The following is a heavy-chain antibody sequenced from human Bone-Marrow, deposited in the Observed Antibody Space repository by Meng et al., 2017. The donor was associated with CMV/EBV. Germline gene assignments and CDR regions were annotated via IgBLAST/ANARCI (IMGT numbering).Heavy chain of an antibody. J-gene: IGHJ6*02. CDR3: ARDKRVVPAAIAHYDGMDV. V-gene: IGHV3-21*01. D-gene: IGHD2-2*01. CDR2: ISSSSSYI. CDR1: GFTFSSYS. Sequence: GESLKISCAASGFTFSSYSMNWVRQAPGKGLEWVSSISSSSSYIYYADSVKGRFTISRDNAKNSLYLQMHSLRAGDTAVYYCARDKRVVPAAIAHYDGMDVWGQGTTVTVSS.